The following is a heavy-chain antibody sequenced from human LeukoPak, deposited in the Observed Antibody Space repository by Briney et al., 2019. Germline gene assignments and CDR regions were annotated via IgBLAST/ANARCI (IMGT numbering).Heavy chain of an antibody. Sequence: GASVTVSCKSSGHTFTSYGINWVRQAPGQGLEWMGWISVYNGNTYYAQKFPRTITMSTDPSTSTASMYLKSLRSDDTAVYYCASAQEIAVAGSYFDYWGQGTLVTVSS. CDR3: ASAQEIAVAGSYFDY. J-gene: IGHJ4*02. D-gene: IGHD6-19*01. CDR2: ISVYNGNT. V-gene: IGHV1-18*01. CDR1: GHTFTSYG.